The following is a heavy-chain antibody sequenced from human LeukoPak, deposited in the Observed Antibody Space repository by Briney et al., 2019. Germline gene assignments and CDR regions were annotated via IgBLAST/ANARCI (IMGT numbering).Heavy chain of an antibody. CDR3: ATLGDYCSSSSCYSGFDY. Sequence: GESLKISCKGSGYSFTSYWIGWVRQMPGKGLEWMGIIYPGDSDTRYSPSFQGQVTISADKSISTAYPQWSSLKASDTAMYYCATLGDYCSSSSCYSGFDYWGQGTLVTVSS. CDR2: IYPGDSDT. D-gene: IGHD2-2*01. V-gene: IGHV5-51*01. CDR1: GYSFTSYW. J-gene: IGHJ4*02.